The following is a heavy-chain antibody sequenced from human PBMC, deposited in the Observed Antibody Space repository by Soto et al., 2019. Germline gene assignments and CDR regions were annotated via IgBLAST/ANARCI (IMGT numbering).Heavy chain of an antibody. V-gene: IGHV3-33*01. CDR2: IWYDGNTK. CDR1: GFTFNSYG. D-gene: IGHD6-19*01. J-gene: IGHJ6*02. CDR3: ARPLVAPVAGPYYYGMDV. Sequence: GGSLRLSCAASGFTFNSYGFNWVRQAPGKGLEWVAVIWYDGNTKYYADSVKGRFTISRDNLKNTLYLQMNSLTAEDTAVYYCARPLVAPVAGPYYYGMDVWSQGTTVTVSS.